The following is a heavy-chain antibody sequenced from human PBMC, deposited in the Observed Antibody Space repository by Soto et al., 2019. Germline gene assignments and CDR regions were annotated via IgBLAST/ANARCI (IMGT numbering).Heavy chain of an antibody. J-gene: IGHJ6*02. Sequence: GGSLRLSCAASGFTFSSYGMHWVRQAPGKGLEWVAVISYDGSNKYYADSVKGRFTISRDNSKNTLYLQMNSLRAEDTAVYYCAKDLGFLEWLSHLYGMDVWGQGTTVTVSS. CDR2: ISYDGSNK. CDR1: GFTFSSYG. V-gene: IGHV3-30*18. D-gene: IGHD3-3*01. CDR3: AKDLGFLEWLSHLYGMDV.